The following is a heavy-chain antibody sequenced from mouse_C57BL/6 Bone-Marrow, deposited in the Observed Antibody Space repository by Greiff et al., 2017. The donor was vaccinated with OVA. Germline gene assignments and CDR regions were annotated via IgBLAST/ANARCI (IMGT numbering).Heavy chain of an antibody. CDR2: IYPRSGNT. CDR1: GYTFTSYG. Sequence: QVQLQHSGAELARPGASVKLSCKASGYTFTSYGISWVKQRTGQGLEWIGEIYPRSGNTYYNEKFKGKATLTADKSSSTAYMELRSLTSEDSAVYFCARLWDGFAYWGQGTLVTVSA. CDR3: ARLWDGFAY. V-gene: IGHV1-81*01. D-gene: IGHD4-1*01. J-gene: IGHJ3*01.